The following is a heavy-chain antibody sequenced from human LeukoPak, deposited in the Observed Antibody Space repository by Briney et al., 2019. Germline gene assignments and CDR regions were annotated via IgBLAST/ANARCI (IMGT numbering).Heavy chain of an antibody. D-gene: IGHD6-19*01. CDR2: IYTSGST. CDR1: GGSISGYC. V-gene: IGHV4-4*07. J-gene: IGHJ5*02. Sequence: PSETLSLTCTVSGGSISGYCWSWIRQPAGKGLEWIGRIYTSGSTNYNPSLKSRVTMSVDTSKNQFSLKLSSVTAADTAVYYCARDLGYSSGWYEVNWFDPWGQGTLVTVSS. CDR3: ARDLGYSSGWYEVNWFDP.